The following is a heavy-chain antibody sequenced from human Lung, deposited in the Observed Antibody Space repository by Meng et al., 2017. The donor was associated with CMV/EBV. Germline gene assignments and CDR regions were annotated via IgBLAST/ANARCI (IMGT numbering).Heavy chain of an antibody. J-gene: IGHJ6*02. V-gene: IGHV3-30*04. D-gene: IGHD3-3*01. CDR1: GFTFSSCA. CDR2: ISYDGSNK. CDR3: ARTFGVDYYAMDV. Sequence: GGSLRLXXAASGFTFSSCAMHWVRQAPGKGLEWVAVISYDGSNKYYADSVQGRFTISRDNSKNMLYVQMNSLRAEDTAVYYCARTFGVDYYAMDVWGRGGTVTVSS.